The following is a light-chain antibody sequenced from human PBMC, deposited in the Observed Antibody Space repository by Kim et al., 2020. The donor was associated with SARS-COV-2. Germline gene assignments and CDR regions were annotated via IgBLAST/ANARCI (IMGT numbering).Light chain of an antibody. Sequence: EIVLTQSPGTLSLSPGERATLSCRASESVSSSYLAWYQQKPGQAPRLLIYGASSRATGIPDRFSGSGSGTDFTLIISRLEPEDFAMYYCQQYGSSPLTFGGGTKVDIK. J-gene: IGKJ4*01. CDR1: ESVSSSY. CDR2: GAS. V-gene: IGKV3-20*01. CDR3: QQYGSSPLT.